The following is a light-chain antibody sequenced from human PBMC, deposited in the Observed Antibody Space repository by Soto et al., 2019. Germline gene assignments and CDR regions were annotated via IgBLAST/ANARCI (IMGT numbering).Light chain of an antibody. CDR3: QQYGRLPKT. CDR2: GAS. CDR1: QSVSSNY. V-gene: IGKV3-20*01. J-gene: IGKJ1*01. Sequence: EIVLTQSPGTLSLSPGERATLSCRASQSVSSNYLAWYQQKPGQAPRLLMYGASSRATGIPDRFSGSGSGTDFTLSISRMEREDFAVYYCQQYGRLPKTFGQGTKVEIK.